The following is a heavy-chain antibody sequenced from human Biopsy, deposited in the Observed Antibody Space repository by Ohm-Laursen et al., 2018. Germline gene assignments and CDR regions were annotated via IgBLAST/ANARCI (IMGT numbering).Heavy chain of an antibody. D-gene: IGHD4-17*01. CDR2: LWYDGTNK. CDR3: VRGLADGVHLN. V-gene: IGHV3-33*01. J-gene: IGHJ4*02. Sequence: RSLRLSCAASGFSFSSYGMHWVRQAPGKGLEWVAVLWYDGTNKYYADSAKGRFTISRDISKNALYLHMNSLRAEDRGVYYCVRGLADGVHLNWGQGTLVAVSS. CDR1: GFSFSSYG.